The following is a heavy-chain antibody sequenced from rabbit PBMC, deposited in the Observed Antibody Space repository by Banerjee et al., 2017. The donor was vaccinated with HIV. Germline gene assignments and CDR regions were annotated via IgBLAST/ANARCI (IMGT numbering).Heavy chain of an antibody. V-gene: IGHV1S45*01. CDR2: IYTGSSGST. CDR1: GFSFSSSYW. J-gene: IGHJ4*01. Sequence: QQQLVESRGDLVKPGASLTLTCTASGFSFSSSYWMSWVRQAPGKGLEWIGYIYTGSSGSTYYASWAKGRFTISKTSSTTVTLQMTSLTAADTATYFCARDFNLWGQGTLVTVS. CDR3: ARDFNL.